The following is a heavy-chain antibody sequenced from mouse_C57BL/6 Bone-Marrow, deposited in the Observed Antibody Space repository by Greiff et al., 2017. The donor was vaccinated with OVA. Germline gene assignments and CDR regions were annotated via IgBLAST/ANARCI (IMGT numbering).Heavy chain of an antibody. V-gene: IGHV1-69*01. CDR1: GYTFTSYW. CDR3: DIEAIWLQQDYYAMDY. Sequence: VQLQESGAELVMPGASVKLSCKASGYTFTSYWMHWVKQRPGQGLEWIGEIDPSDSYTNYNQKFKGKSTLTVDKSSSTAYMQLSSLTSEDSAVYYFDIEAIWLQQDYYAMDYWGQGTSVTVSS. CDR2: IDPSDSYT. D-gene: IGHD2-2*01. J-gene: IGHJ4*01.